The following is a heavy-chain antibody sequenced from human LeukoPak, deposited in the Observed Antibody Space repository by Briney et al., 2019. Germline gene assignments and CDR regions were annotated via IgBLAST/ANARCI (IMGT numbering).Heavy chain of an antibody. CDR1: GYTFTGYY. Sequence: ASVKVSCKASGYTFTGYYMHWVRQAPGQGLEWMGWINPNSGGTNYAQKFQGRVTMTRDTSISTAYMELSRLRSDDTAVYYCAGQQLPLHDAFDIWGQGTMVTVSS. CDR2: INPNSGGT. V-gene: IGHV1-2*02. CDR3: AGQQLPLHDAFDI. J-gene: IGHJ3*02. D-gene: IGHD6-13*01.